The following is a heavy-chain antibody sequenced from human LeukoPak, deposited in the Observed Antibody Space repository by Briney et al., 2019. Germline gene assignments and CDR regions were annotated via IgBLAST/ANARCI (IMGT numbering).Heavy chain of an antibody. J-gene: IGHJ4*02. CDR2: ISWDGGST. V-gene: IGHV3-43D*03. CDR1: GFTFDDYA. D-gene: IGHD2-15*01. Sequence: PGGSLRLSCAASGFTFDDYAMHWVRQAPGKGLEWVTLISWDGGSTYYADSVKGRFTISRDNSKNSLYLQMNSLRAEDTALYYCAKDKGGYCSGGSCCSEGYYFDYWGPGTLVTVSS. CDR3: AKDKGGYCSGGSCCSEGYYFDY.